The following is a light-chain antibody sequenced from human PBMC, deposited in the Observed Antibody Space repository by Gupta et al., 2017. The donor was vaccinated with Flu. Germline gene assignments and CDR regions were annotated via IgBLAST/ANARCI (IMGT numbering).Light chain of an antibody. J-gene: IGLJ3*02. V-gene: IGLV6-57*03. CDR1: SGSIASNY. CDR3: QSYDSSTWV. CDR2: ANK. Sequence: NYMLPPPPSVSESPGVTVTISCTRSSGSIASNYVQWYQQRPGSAPTTVIYANKERPSGIPDRFFGSIDRSSNAAALTISGMRGEDEADYYCQSYDSSTWVFGGGTNLTVL.